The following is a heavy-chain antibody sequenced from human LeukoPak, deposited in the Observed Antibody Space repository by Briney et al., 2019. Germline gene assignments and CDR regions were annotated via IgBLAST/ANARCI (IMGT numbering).Heavy chain of an antibody. Sequence: GGSLRLSCAASGFTLSNYPIHWVRQAPGKGLEYVSAISSNGDVTYYANSVKGRFTISRDNSKNTLYLQMGSLRPEDMAVYYCARESSGYHDYWGQGTLVTVSS. D-gene: IGHD3-22*01. CDR2: ISSNGDVT. CDR3: ARESSGYHDY. V-gene: IGHV3-64*01. J-gene: IGHJ4*02. CDR1: GFTLSNYP.